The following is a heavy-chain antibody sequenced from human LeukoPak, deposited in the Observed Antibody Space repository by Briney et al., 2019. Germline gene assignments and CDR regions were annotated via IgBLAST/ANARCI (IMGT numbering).Heavy chain of an antibody. CDR1: GFTFSSFA. D-gene: IGHD3-3*01. CDR2: ISYDGSNK. CDR3: AKGSSFWSSYLVY. V-gene: IGHV3-30*18. Sequence: PGGSLRLSCAASGFTFSSFAMHWVRQAPGKGLEWVAVISYDGSNKYYADSVKGRFTISRDNSKNTLYLQMNSLRAEDAAVYYCAKGSSFWSSYLVYWGQGTLVTVSS. J-gene: IGHJ4*02.